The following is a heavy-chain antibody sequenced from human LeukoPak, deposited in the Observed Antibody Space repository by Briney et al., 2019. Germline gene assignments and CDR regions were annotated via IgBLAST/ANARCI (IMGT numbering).Heavy chain of an antibody. CDR3: ARELIAAAGRTNWFDP. D-gene: IGHD6-13*01. V-gene: IGHV1-2*02. J-gene: IGHJ5*02. CDR2: INPNSGGT. Sequence: GASVTVSCKASGYTFTGYYMHWVRQAPGQGLEWMGWINPNSGGTNYAQKFQGRVTMTRDTSISTAYMELSRLRSDDTAVYYCARELIAAAGRTNWFDPWGQGTLVTVSS. CDR1: GYTFTGYY.